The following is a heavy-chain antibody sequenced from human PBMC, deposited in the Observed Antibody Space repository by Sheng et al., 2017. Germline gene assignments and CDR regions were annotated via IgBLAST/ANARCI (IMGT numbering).Heavy chain of an antibody. Sequence: QVQLVQSGAEVKKPGASVKVSCKASGYTFTSYDINWVRQATGQGLEWMGWMNPNSGNTGYAQKFQGRVTITRNTSISTAYMELSSLRSEDTAVYYCARGLGYDSSGYYYYYYMDVWGKGTTVTVSS. J-gene: IGHJ6*03. CDR3: ARGLGYDSSGYYYYYYMDV. D-gene: IGHD3-22*01. CDR1: GYTFTSYD. CDR2: MNPNSGNT. V-gene: IGHV1-8*03.